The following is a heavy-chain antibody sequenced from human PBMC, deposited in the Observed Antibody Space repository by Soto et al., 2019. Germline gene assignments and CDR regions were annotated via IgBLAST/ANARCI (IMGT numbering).Heavy chain of an antibody. CDR2: IYYSGTT. D-gene: IGHD3-3*01. CDR3: ARAPRRFWSGLIDY. V-gene: IGHV4-31*03. J-gene: IGHJ4*02. Sequence: QVQLQESGPGLVKPSQTLSLTCTVSGGPISSDSYYWSWIRQHPGKGLEWIGYIYYSGTTYDNPSLRSRVTISVDTSKNQFSLKLSSVTAADTAVYYCARAPRRFWSGLIDYWGQGTLVTVSS. CDR1: GGPISSDSYY.